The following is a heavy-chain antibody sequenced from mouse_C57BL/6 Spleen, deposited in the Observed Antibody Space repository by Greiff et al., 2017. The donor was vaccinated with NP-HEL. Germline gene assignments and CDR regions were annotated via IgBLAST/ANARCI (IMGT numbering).Heavy chain of an antibody. CDR2: IRLKSDNYAT. V-gene: IGHV6-3*01. Sequence: EVKVEESGGGLVQPGGSMKLSCVASGFTFSNYWMNWVRQSPEKGLEWVAQIRLKSDNYATHYAESVKGRFTISRDDSKSSVYLQMNNLRAEDTGIYYCTLSTMITKCDFDYWGQGTTLTVSS. CDR3: TLSTMITKCDFDY. CDR1: GFTFSNYW. J-gene: IGHJ2*01. D-gene: IGHD2-4*01.